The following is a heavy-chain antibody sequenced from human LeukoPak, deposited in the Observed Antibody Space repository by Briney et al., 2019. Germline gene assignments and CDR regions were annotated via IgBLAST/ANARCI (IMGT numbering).Heavy chain of an antibody. Sequence: GGSLRLSCAASGFTFRNYAMTWVRQAPGKGLEWVSSISSSSSYIYYADSVKGRFTISRDNAKNSLYLQMNSLRAEDTAVYYCARDLSSEPFDYWGPGTLVTVSS. D-gene: IGHD5/OR15-5a*01. CDR3: ARDLSSEPFDY. CDR1: GFTFRNYA. J-gene: IGHJ4*02. V-gene: IGHV3-21*01. CDR2: ISSSSSYI.